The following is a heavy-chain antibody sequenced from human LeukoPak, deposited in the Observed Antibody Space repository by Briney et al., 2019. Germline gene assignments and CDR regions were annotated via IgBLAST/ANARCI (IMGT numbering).Heavy chain of an antibody. J-gene: IGHJ1*01. Sequence: GGSVTLSCAASGFTFCNYGMLWVRQAPGKGLEGVADIWYDGSNKYYADPVKGRFTISRDNSKNTLYLQMNSLRAEDTAVYYWARGDYYDSSGYSQYFQHWGQGTLVTVSS. CDR2: IWYDGSNK. CDR3: ARGDYYDSSGYSQYFQH. V-gene: IGHV3-33*01. CDR1: GFTFCNYG. D-gene: IGHD3-22*01.